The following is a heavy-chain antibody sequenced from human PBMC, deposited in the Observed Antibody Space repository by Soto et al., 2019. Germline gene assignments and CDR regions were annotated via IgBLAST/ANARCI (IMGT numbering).Heavy chain of an antibody. CDR2: IYSGGST. CDR3: ARGQGDFWSGYSEVVGMDV. CDR1: GFTVSINY. Sequence: GGSLILSCAASGFTVSINYMSWVHQAPGGGLECVSVIYSGGSTYYADSVKGRFTISRDNSKNTLYLQMNSLRAEDTAVYYCARGQGDFWSGYSEVVGMDVWGKGTTVTVSS. J-gene: IGHJ6*04. V-gene: IGHV3-53*01. D-gene: IGHD3-3*01.